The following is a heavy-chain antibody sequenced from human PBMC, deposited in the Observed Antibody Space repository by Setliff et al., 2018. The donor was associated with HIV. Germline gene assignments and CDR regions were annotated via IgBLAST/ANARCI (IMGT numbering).Heavy chain of an antibody. CDR3: ARGTTLNVVPDAFDI. CDR1: GYSISSGYY. D-gene: IGHD4-17*01. Sequence: SETLSLTCTVTGYSISSGYYWAWIQQPPGKGLEWIGHIYHAGNTYYNPSLKSRVTISVDTSKNQISLRLNSLTAADTALYYCARGTTLNVVPDAFDIWGQGTMVTVSS. V-gene: IGHV4-38-2*02. CDR2: IYHAGNT. J-gene: IGHJ3*02.